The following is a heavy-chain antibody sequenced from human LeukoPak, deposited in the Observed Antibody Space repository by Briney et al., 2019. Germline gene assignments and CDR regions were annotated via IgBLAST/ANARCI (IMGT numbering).Heavy chain of an antibody. CDR1: GGSISSYY. D-gene: IGHD3-10*01. V-gene: IGHV4-59*12. CDR2: IYYSGST. Sequence: SETLSLTCTVSGGSISSYYWTWIRQPPGKGLEWIGYIYYSGSTNYNPSLKSRVTMSVDTSKAQFSLKLSSVTAADTAVYYCARVVYSGSWGYFDYWGQGTLVTVSS. J-gene: IGHJ4*02. CDR3: ARVVYSGSWGYFDY.